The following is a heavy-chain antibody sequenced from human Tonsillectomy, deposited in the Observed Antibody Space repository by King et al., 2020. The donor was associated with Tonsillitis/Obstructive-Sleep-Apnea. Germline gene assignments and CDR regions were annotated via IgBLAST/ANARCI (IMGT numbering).Heavy chain of an antibody. CDR2: IRSKVYGVTT. D-gene: IGHD1-26*01. J-gene: IGHJ4*02. V-gene: IGHV3-49*04. Sequence: VQLVESGGGLVQPGRSLRLSCTASGFTFGDYAMSWVRQAPGKGLEWVGFIRSKVYGVTTEYAASVKGRFTISRDDSKSIAYLQMNSLKTEDTAVYYCTRHSGSYRPFDYWGQGTLVTVSS. CDR1: GFTFGDYA. CDR3: TRHSGSYRPFDY.